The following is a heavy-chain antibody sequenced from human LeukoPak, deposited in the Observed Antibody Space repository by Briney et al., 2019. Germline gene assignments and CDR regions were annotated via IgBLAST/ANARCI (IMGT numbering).Heavy chain of an antibody. Sequence: PSETLSLTCAVYGGSFSGYYWSWLRQPPGKGLEWIGEINHSGSTNYNPSLKSRVTISVDTSKNQFSLKLSSVTAADTAVYYCARGDRDSPTYYYYYYYMDVWGKGTTVTVSS. J-gene: IGHJ6*03. CDR1: GGSFSGYY. D-gene: IGHD2-15*01. V-gene: IGHV4-34*01. CDR3: ARGDRDSPTYYYYYYYMDV. CDR2: INHSGST.